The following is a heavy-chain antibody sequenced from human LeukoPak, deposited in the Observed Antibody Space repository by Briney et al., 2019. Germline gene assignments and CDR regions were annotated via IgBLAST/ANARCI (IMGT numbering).Heavy chain of an antibody. CDR3: SEGYFEPFAH. J-gene: IGHJ4*02. D-gene: IGHD5-24*01. CDR1: GASVSSSH. V-gene: IGHV4-59*02. CDR2: LSYTGKT. Sequence: KPSETLTLPCLVSGASVSSSHWNWIRQLPGKGLEWIGCLSYTGKTDYNPSLTSRVTMSLDTSKNQVSLKLTSLTAADTAVYYCSEGYFEPFAHWGRGILVTVSS.